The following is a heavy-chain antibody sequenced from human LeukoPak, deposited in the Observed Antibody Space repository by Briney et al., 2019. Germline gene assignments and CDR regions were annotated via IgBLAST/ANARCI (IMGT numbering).Heavy chain of an antibody. D-gene: IGHD4-17*01. CDR3: ARLLPFYGNLRYGMDV. CDR1: GGSIRNYY. V-gene: IGHV4-59*08. Sequence: SETLSLTCTASGGSIRNYYWSWIRQPPGKGLEWIGYIYYSGSTNYNPSLKSRFTISVDMSKNQFSLKLRSVTAADTAVYFCARLLPFYGNLRYGMDVWGQGTTVTVSS. CDR2: IYYSGST. J-gene: IGHJ6*02.